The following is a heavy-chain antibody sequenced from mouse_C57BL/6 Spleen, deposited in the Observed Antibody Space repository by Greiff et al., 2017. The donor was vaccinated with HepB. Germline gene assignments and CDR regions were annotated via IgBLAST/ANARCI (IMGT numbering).Heavy chain of an antibody. V-gene: IGHV5-17*01. Sequence: EVQRVESGGGLVKPGGSLKLSCAASGFTFSDYGMHWVRQAPEKGLEWVAYISSGSSTIYYADTVKGRFTISRDNAKNTLFLQMTSLRSEDTAMYYCARHYYGSSYVGYFDYWGQDTTLTVSS. CDR3: ARHYYGSSYVGYFDY. CDR2: ISSGSSTI. J-gene: IGHJ2*01. CDR1: GFTFSDYG. D-gene: IGHD1-1*01.